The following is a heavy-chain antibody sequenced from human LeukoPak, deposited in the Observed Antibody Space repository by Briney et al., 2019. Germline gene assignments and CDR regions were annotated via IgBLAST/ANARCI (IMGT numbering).Heavy chain of an antibody. V-gene: IGHV1-2*06. CDR1: GYTFTGYY. CDR3: AAGPATIFGVAPY. J-gene: IGHJ4*02. Sequence: GASVKVSCKASGYTFTGYYMHWVRQAPGQGLEWMGRISPNSGGTNYAQKFQGRVTITRDLSTSTAYMELSSLRSEDTAVYYCAAGPATIFGVAPYWGQGTLVTVSS. D-gene: IGHD3-3*01. CDR2: ISPNSGGT.